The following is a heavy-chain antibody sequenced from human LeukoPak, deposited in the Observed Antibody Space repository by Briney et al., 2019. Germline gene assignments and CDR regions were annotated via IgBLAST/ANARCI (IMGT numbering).Heavy chain of an antibody. CDR3: AREQSWGLTGMDV. Sequence: GGSLRLTCVASGFIVSSNYMSWVRQAPGKGLEWVSVIYSGGRTYYADSVKGRFTISRDNSKSTLYLQMNSLRAEDTAVYYCAREQSWGLTGMDVWGQGTTVTVSS. CDR2: IYSGGRT. D-gene: IGHD3-9*01. V-gene: IGHV3-53*01. CDR1: GFIVSSNY. J-gene: IGHJ6*02.